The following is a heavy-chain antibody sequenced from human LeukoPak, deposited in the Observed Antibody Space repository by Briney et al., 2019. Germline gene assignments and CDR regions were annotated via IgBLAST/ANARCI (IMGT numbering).Heavy chain of an antibody. D-gene: IGHD2-15*01. CDR2: ISWDGGST. CDR3: AKGSMSWHSPAEYFQH. V-gene: IGHV3-43D*03. CDR1: GFTFDDYA. Sequence: PGGSLRLSCAASGFTFDDYAMHWVRQAPGKGLEWVSLISWDGGSTYYADSVKGRFTISRDNSKNSLYLQMNSLRAEDTALYYCAKGSMSWHSPAEYFQHWGQGTLVTASS. J-gene: IGHJ1*01.